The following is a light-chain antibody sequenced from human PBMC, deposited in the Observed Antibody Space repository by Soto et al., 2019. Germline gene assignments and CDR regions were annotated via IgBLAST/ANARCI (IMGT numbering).Light chain of an antibody. V-gene: IGLV1-40*01. Sequence: QSVLTQPPSVSGAPGQRVTISCTGSSSNIGAGYDVHWYKQLPGTAPKLLIYGNSNRPSGVPDRFSGSKSGTSASLAITGLQAEDEADYYCQSYDSSLSGVEFGGGTKLTVL. J-gene: IGLJ2*01. CDR1: SSNIGAGYD. CDR3: QSYDSSLSGVE. CDR2: GNS.